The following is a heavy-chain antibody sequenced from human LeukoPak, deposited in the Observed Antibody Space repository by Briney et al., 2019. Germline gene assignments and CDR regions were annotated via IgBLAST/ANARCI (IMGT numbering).Heavy chain of an antibody. CDR2: ISGSGGNT. Sequence: GGTLRLSCAASGFTFSRNGMTWVRQAPGKGLEWVSAISGSGGNTYYADSVRGRFTISRDNSKNTLYLQMNSLRAEDTAVYYCAKDRRAGSYDYWGQGTLVTVSS. CDR3: AKDRRAGSYDY. D-gene: IGHD3-10*01. V-gene: IGHV3-23*01. CDR1: GFTFSRNG. J-gene: IGHJ4*02.